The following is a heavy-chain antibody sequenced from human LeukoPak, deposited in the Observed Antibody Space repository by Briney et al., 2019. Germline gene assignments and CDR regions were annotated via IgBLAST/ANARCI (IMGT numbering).Heavy chain of an antibody. CDR1: GFTFSNYW. CDR3: ARAGMTGTPDY. J-gene: IGHJ4*02. D-gene: IGHD1-7*01. V-gene: IGHV3-7*01. Sequence: GGSLRLSCEVSGFTFSNYWMSWVRQAPGKGLEWVANIKQDGSETYYVDSVKGRFNLSRDNARNSLYLQMKYLGVDDAAVYYCARAGMTGTPDYWGQGTLVSVSS. CDR2: IKQDGSET.